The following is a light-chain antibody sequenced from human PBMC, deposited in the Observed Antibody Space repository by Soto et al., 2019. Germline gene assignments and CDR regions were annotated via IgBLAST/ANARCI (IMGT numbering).Light chain of an antibody. V-gene: IGKV1-39*01. CDR2: APS. CDR3: QQRYSTPRT. J-gene: IGKJ1*01. CDR1: QSISSY. Sequence: DIQMTQSPSSLSASVGDRVTITCRASQSISSYLNWYQQKPGKAPKLLIYAPSSLQSGVPSRFRGRGSGTHFTLTISSLQPEDFATYYCQQRYSTPRTFGQGTKV.